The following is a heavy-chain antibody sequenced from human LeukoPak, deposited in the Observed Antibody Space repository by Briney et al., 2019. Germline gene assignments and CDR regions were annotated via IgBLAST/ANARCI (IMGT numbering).Heavy chain of an antibody. CDR1: GYTFTSYY. D-gene: IGHD3-10*01. CDR2: INPSGGST. V-gene: IGHV1-46*03. Sequence: ASVKVSCKASGYTFTSYYMHWVRQALGQGLEWMGIINPSGGSTNYAQKFQGRVTMTRDTSTSTVYMELSSLRSEDTAVYYCAREVAHLYGSGSPIDYWGQGTLVTVSS. J-gene: IGHJ4*02. CDR3: AREVAHLYGSGSPIDY.